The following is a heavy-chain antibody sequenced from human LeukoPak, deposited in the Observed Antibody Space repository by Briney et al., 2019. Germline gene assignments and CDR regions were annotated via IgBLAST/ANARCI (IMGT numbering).Heavy chain of an antibody. CDR3: AKGPKWFGESHFDY. D-gene: IGHD3-10*01. CDR1: GFTFSSYA. CDR2: ISGSGGST. V-gene: IGHV3-23*01. Sequence: PGGSLRLSCAASGFTFSSYAMSWVRQAAGKGLEWVSAISGSGGSTYYADSVKGRFTISRDNSKNTLYLQMNSLRAEDTAVYYCAKGPKWFGESHFDYWGQGTLVTVSS. J-gene: IGHJ4*02.